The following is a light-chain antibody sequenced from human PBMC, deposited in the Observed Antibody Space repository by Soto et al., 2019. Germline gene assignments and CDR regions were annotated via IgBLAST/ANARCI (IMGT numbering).Light chain of an antibody. CDR1: SSDVGGYNY. J-gene: IGLJ1*01. CDR2: EAS. V-gene: IGLV2-8*01. CDR3: SSYAGSNNRV. Sequence: QSALTQPPSASGSPGQSVTISCTGTSSDVGGYNYVSWYQQHPGKAPKLMIYEASKRPSGVPDRFSGSKSGNTASLTVSGLQAEDEADYYCSSYAGSNNRVFGTGTKVTVL.